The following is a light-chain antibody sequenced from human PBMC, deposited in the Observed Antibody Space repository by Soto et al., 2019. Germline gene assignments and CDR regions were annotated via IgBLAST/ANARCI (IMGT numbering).Light chain of an antibody. CDR3: QQSYSPSWT. J-gene: IGKJ1*01. CDR1: QSFTSY. V-gene: IGKV1-39*01. Sequence: DVHLTQSPSSLSASLGDRVTLPXRASQSFTSYLDWYQQEPGXAPKXXXYAXSSLQSGVPSRLSGSGSGTEFTLTISSLQPEYFATYYWQQSYSPSWTFGQGTKVDIK. CDR2: AXS.